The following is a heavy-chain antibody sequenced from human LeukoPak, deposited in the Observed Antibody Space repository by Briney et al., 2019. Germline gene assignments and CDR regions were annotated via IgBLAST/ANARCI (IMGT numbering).Heavy chain of an antibody. D-gene: IGHD4-11*01. V-gene: IGHV4-38-2*01. CDR2: IYHSGNT. CDR1: GYSISSGYY. J-gene: IGHJ4*02. CDR3: ARLVDDYSNDDFDY. Sequence: SETLSLTCAVSGYSISSGYYWGWIRQPPGKGLEWIGSIYHSGNTYYNPSLKSRVTISVDTSKNQFSLKLSSVTAADTAVYYCARLVDDYSNDDFDYWGQGTLVTVSS.